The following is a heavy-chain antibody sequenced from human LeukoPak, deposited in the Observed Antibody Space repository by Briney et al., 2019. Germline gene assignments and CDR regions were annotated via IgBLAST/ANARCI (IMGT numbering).Heavy chain of an antibody. CDR1: GFTFSSYV. D-gene: IGHD7-27*01. Sequence: GGSLRLSCAASGFTFSSYVMIWVRQPPGKGLEWVSVIGTSGADIYYADSVKGRFSISRDNSKNTLSLQMNSLRVDDTAVYYCARDPNWGSGYWGQGTLVAVSS. CDR3: ARDPNWGSGY. CDR2: IGTSGADI. V-gene: IGHV3-23*01. J-gene: IGHJ4*02.